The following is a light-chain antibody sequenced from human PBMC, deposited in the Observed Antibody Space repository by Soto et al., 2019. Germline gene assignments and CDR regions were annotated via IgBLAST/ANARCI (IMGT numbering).Light chain of an antibody. CDR1: QSVNTW. Sequence: IPMTQSPSTLSASVGDRVTITCRASQSVNTWLAWYQKKPGRAPKLLIYWASTLATGVPSRFSGSGSGTEFTRTINSLQPDDSATYYCQQYNCHWTFGRGTKVEIK. J-gene: IGKJ4*02. CDR2: WAS. CDR3: QQYNCHWT. V-gene: IGKV1-5*03.